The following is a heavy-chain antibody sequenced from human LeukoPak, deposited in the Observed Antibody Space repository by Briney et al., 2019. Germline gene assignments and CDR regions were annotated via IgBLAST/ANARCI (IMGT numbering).Heavy chain of an antibody. Sequence: GGSLRLSCAASGFTFSSYWMSWVRQAPGKGLEWVANINQDGSEKYYVDSLKGRFTISRDNAKNSLYLQMNSLRAEDTAVYYCATACSGGSCYDYWGQGTLVTVSS. CDR1: GFTFSSYW. V-gene: IGHV3-7*01. J-gene: IGHJ4*02. D-gene: IGHD2-15*01. CDR3: ATACSGGSCYDY. CDR2: INQDGSEK.